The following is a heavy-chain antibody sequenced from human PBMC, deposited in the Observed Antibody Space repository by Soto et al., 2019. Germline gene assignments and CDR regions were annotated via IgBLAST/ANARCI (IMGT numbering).Heavy chain of an antibody. D-gene: IGHD6-13*01. V-gene: IGHV3-30*03. CDR2: ISCDGSDK. J-gene: IGHJ4*02. Sequence: QVQLVESGGGVVQPGRSLRLSCAASGFTFSSYGMHSVRQAPGKGLEWVALISCDGSDKYYADSVKGRFTISRDNSKNTLYLQMISLRVEDTAVYYCEAGQYFSDYWGQGTLVTVSS. CDR3: EAGQYFSDY. CDR1: GFTFSSYG.